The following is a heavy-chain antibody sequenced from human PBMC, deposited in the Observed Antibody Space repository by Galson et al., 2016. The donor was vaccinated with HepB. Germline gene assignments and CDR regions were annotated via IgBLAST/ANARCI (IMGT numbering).Heavy chain of an antibody. CDR1: GFTLSSYS. CDR2: ISSSSSYI. J-gene: IGHJ4*02. Sequence: SLRLSCAASGFTLSSYSMNWVRQAPGKGLEWVSSISSSSSYIYYADSVKGRFTISRDNAKNSLYLQMNSLRAEDTAVYYCARDPHVNDLQIFYFDYWGQGTLVTVSS. CDR3: ARDPHVNDLQIFYFDY. D-gene: IGHD1-1*01. V-gene: IGHV3-21*01.